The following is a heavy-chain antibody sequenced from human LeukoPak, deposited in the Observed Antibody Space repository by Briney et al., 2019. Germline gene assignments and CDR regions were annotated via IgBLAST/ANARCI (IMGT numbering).Heavy chain of an antibody. D-gene: IGHD6-19*01. CDR1: GDSITSHSW. J-gene: IGHJ4*02. CDR3: ASHVTVLGTRGFDF. V-gene: IGHV4-4*02. CDR2: VHHGGAS. Sequence: KPSGTLSLTCAVSGDSITSHSWWSWVRQPPGKGLEWIGEVHHGGASNYDPSLESRVTISVDKSKNRFSLNLRSVTAADTATYYCASHVTVLGTRGFDFWGRGTLVTVSS.